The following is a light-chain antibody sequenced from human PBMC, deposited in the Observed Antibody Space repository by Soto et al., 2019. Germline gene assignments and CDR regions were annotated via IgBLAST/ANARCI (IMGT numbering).Light chain of an antibody. CDR2: DVT. V-gene: IGLV2-11*01. CDR3: CSHSASYTFV. J-gene: IGLJ1*01. CDR1: SSDVGGYNC. Sequence: QSVLTQPRSVSGSPGQSVTISCTGTSSDVGGYNCVSWYQQHPGKAPQLIIYDVTQRPSGVPDRFSGSKSGNTASLSISGLQAEDEHDYYCCSHSASYTFVFGTGTKVTVL.